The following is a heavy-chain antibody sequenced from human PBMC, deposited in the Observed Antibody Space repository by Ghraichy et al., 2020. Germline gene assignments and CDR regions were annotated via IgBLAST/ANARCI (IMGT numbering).Heavy chain of an antibody. CDR2: INQDGSDK. Sequence: SCVASGFTFSTSWMSWVRQAPGKGLEWVANINQDGSDKYYVASVRGRFTLSRDNAKNSLYLQMNSLRAEDTAVYYCARDPYHGSLDYWGQGTLVTVSS. J-gene: IGHJ4*02. CDR1: GFTFSTSW. CDR3: ARDPYHGSLDY. V-gene: IGHV3-7*03. D-gene: IGHD2-2*01.